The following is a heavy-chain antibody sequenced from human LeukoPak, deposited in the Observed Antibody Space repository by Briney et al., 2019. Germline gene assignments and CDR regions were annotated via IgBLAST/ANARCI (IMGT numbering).Heavy chain of an antibody. CDR1: GGSISSDY. D-gene: IGHD1-1*01. CDR3: AREVGIRDYYYGMDV. Sequence: SETLSLTCTVSGGSISSDYWSWIRQPPGKGLEWIGYIYYSGSTNYNPSLKSRVTISVDTSKTQFSLKLSSVTAAETAVYYCAREVGIRDYYYGMDVWGQGTTVTVSS. J-gene: IGHJ6*02. V-gene: IGHV4-59*01. CDR2: IYYSGST.